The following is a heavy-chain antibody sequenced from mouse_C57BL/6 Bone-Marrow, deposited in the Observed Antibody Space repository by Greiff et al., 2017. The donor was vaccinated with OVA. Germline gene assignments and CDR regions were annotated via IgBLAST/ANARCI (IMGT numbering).Heavy chain of an antibody. CDR2: IDPENGAT. V-gene: IGHV14-4*01. J-gene: IGHJ3*01. CDR1: GFTIKDDY. CDR3: TDWAAWFAY. D-gene: IGHD3-3*01. Sequence: EVQLQQSGAELVRPGASVKLSCTASGFTIKDDYMHWVKQRPEQGLEWIGWIDPENGATDYASKFQGKATITADPSSNTAYLQLSSLMSEDTAVYYCTDWAAWFAYWGQGTLVTVSA.